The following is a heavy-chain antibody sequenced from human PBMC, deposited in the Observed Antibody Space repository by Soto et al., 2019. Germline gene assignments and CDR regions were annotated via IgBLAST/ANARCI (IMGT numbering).Heavy chain of an antibody. CDR3: ARGLKDIVVVVAATVYFDY. CDR1: GGSFSGYY. CDR2: INHSGST. V-gene: IGHV4-34*01. Sequence: QVQLQQWGAGLLKPSETLSLTCAVYGGSFSGYYWSWIRQPPGKGLEWIGEINHSGSTNYNPSLKSRVTISVDTSKNQFSLKLSSVTAADTAVYYCARGLKDIVVVVAATVYFDYWGQGTLVTVSS. D-gene: IGHD2-15*01. J-gene: IGHJ4*02.